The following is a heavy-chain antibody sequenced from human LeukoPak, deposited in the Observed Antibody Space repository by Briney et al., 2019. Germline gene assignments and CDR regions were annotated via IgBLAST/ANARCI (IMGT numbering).Heavy chain of an antibody. CDR1: GDSISSYY. Sequence: SETLSLTCTVSGDSISSYYWSWIRQPPGKGLEWIGYISYSGSTNYKPSLKSRVTMSVDTSHNQFFLKLNSVTAADTAVYYCAREARSGYEGFWSDPWGQGTVVTVSS. CDR3: AREARSGYEGFWSDP. D-gene: IGHD5-12*01. V-gene: IGHV4-59*12. J-gene: IGHJ5*02. CDR2: ISYSGST.